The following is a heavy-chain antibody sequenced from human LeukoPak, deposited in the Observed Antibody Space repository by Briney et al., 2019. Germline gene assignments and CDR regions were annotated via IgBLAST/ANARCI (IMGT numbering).Heavy chain of an antibody. Sequence: PGGSLRLSCAASGFTFSSYSMNWVRQAPGKGLEWVSYISSSSSTIYYADSVKGRFTISRDNAKNSLYLQMNSLRAEDTAVYYCAREDGSGTDRQHYYGMDVWGQGTTVTVSS. CDR3: AREDGSGTDRQHYYGMDV. D-gene: IGHD3-10*01. V-gene: IGHV3-48*04. CDR1: GFTFSSYS. CDR2: ISSSSSTI. J-gene: IGHJ6*02.